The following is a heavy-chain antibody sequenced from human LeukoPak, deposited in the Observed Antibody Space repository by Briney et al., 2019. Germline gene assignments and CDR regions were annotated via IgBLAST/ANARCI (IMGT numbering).Heavy chain of an antibody. CDR3: AKWIVPAAKWGHFDY. D-gene: IGHD2-2*01. CDR2: ISGRGGST. Sequence: PGGSLRLSCAASGFTFSSYAMSWVRQAPGKGLEWVSAISGRGGSTYYADSVKGRFTISRDNSKNTLYLQMNSLRAEDTAVYYCAKWIVPAAKWGHFDYWGQGTLVTVSS. J-gene: IGHJ4*02. CDR1: GFTFSSYA. V-gene: IGHV3-23*01.